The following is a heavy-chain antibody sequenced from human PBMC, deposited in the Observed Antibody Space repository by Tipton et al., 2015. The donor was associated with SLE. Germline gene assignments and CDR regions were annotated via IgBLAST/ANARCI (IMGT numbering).Heavy chain of an antibody. CDR2: IHHSGIT. Sequence: TLSLTCAVSGVSISSSNWWSWVRQVPGKGLEWIGEIHHSGITYYNPSLESRVTISVDKSNNHFSLRLNSVTAADTAVYFCAKIEDIRCYLGLDVWGRGTTVTVSS. V-gene: IGHV4-4*01. CDR1: GVSISSSNW. CDR3: AKIEDIRCYLGLDV. D-gene: IGHD2-15*01. J-gene: IGHJ6*02.